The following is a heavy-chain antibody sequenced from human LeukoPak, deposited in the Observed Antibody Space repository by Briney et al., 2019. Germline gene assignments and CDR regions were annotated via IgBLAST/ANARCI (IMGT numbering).Heavy chain of an antibody. CDR2: INSDGTIT. J-gene: IGHJ4*02. V-gene: IGHV3-74*01. CDR1: GFTFDDYA. Sequence: GGSLRLSCAASGFTFDDYAMHWVRQAPGKGLEWVSRINSDGTITTYADPVKGRFTISRDNAKNTLYLQMNSLRDEDTAVYYCAGPWQWLVSWGQGTLVTVSS. CDR3: AGPWQWLVS. D-gene: IGHD6-19*01.